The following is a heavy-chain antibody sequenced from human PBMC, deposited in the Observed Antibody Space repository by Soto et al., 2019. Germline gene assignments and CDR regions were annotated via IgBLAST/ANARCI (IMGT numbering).Heavy chain of an antibody. Sequence: PGGSLRLSCAASGFTLSNYAMSWVRQAPGKGLEWVSGISGSGSNTYYADSVKGLFTISRDNSKNTLYLQMNSLRVEDTAVYYCAKSRGWYDFDYWGQGALVTV. CDR2: ISGSGSNT. J-gene: IGHJ4*02. CDR3: AKSRGWYDFDY. D-gene: IGHD6-19*01. CDR1: GFTLSNYA. V-gene: IGHV3-23*01.